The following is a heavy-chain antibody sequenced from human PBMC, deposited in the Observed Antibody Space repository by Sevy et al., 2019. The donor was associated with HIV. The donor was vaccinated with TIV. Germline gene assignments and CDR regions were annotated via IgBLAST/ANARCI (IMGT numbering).Heavy chain of an antibody. CDR2: INPNSGGT. J-gene: IGHJ4*02. CDR1: GYTFTGYY. V-gene: IGHV1-2*02. Sequence: ASVKVSCKASGYTFTGYYMHWVRLAPGQGLEWMGWINPNSGGTNYAQKFQGRVTMTRDTSISTAYMELSRLRSDDTAVYYCARGESGYSSSWDYWGQGTLVTVSS. CDR3: ARGESGYSSSWDY. D-gene: IGHD6-13*01.